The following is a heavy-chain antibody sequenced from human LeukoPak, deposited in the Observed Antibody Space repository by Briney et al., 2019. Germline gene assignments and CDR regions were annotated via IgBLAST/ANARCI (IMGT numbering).Heavy chain of an antibody. D-gene: IGHD6-13*01. CDR2: ISTSSYM. J-gene: IGHJ5*02. CDR1: GFTFSNYT. CDR3: ARGPAAGTWDNWFDP. Sequence: GGSLRLSCAASGFTFSNYTINWVPQAPGKGLEWVSSISTSSYMYSAASVKGRFTIPRDNAKNSLYLQMNSLRVEDTAVYYCARGPAAGTWDNWFDPWGQGTLVTVSS. V-gene: IGHV3-21*01.